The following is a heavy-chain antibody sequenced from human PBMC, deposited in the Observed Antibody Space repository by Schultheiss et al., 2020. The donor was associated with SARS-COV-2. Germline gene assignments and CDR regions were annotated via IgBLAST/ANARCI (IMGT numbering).Heavy chain of an antibody. CDR1: GFSLSTSGMC. D-gene: IGHD3-10*02. CDR3: ARSLYGEGYFDL. V-gene: IGHV4-30-2*01. CDR2: IHQSGST. Sequence: LVKPTQTLTLTCTFSGFSLSTSGMCVSWIRQPPGKGLEWIGEIHQSGSTYYNPSLKSRVTISVDRSKNQFSLKLSSVTAADTAVYYCARSLYGEGYFDLWGRGTLVTVSS. J-gene: IGHJ2*01.